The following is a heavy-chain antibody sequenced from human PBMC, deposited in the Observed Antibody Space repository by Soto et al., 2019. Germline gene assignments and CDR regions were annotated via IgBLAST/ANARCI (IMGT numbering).Heavy chain of an antibody. V-gene: IGHV6-1*01. CDR3: ARNESYFDY. CDR1: GGRVSSNSAA. J-gene: IGHJ4*02. CDR2: TYYRSRWYN. Sequence: WQALSLTCAISGGRVSSNSAAWDWVRQSPSRGLEWLGRTYYRSRWYNDYAVSVKSRITVNPDTSKNQFSLQLKSVTPEDTAVYFSARNESYFDYWGQGNPLPVSS. D-gene: IGHD1-1*01.